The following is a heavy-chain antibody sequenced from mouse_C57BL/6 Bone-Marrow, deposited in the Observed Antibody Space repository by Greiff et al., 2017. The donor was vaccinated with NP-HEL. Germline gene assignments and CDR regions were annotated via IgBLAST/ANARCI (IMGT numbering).Heavy chain of an antibody. J-gene: IGHJ2*01. CDR1: GFTFSDYG. CDR2: ISSGSSTI. CDR3: ARHYYGSSYYFDY. Sequence: EVKLMESGGGLVKPGGSLKLSCAASGFTFSDYGMHWVRQAPEKGLEWVAYISSGSSTIYYADTVQGRFTISRDNAKNTLFLQMTSLRSEDTAMYYCARHYYGSSYYFDYWGQGTTLTVSS. D-gene: IGHD1-1*01. V-gene: IGHV5-17*01.